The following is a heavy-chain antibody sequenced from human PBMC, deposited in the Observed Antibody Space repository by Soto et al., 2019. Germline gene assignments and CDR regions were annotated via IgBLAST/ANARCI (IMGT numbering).Heavy chain of an antibody. CDR2: IIPIFGTA. CDR1: GGTFSSYA. J-gene: IGHJ4*02. CDR3: AGDTHDYGDYVARGY. D-gene: IGHD4-17*01. Sequence: SVKVSCKASGGTFSSYAISWVRQAPGQGPEWMGGIIPIFGTANYAQKFQGRVTITADKSTSTAYMELSSLRSEDTAVYYCAGDTHDYGDYVARGYWGQGTLVTVSS. V-gene: IGHV1-69*06.